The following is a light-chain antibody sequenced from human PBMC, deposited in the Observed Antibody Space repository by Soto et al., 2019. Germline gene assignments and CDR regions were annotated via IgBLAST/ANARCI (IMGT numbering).Light chain of an antibody. CDR1: QDISRW. CDR2: SAS. CDR3: QQAKGFALT. J-gene: IGKJ4*01. V-gene: IGKV1-12*01. Sequence: DIPMTQSPSSVSASVGDRVTITCRASQDISRWLAWYQQKPGKAPNLLIYSASSLYSGVPSRFIGSGSGTDFTLTISSLPPEDFATYYCQQAKGFALTFGGGTRVEIK.